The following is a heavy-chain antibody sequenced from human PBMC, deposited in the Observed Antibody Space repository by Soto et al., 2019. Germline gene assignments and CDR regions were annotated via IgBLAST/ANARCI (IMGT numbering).Heavy chain of an antibody. CDR1: GFTFSSYA. V-gene: IGHV3-30*03. Sequence: PGGSLRLSCAASGFTFSSYAMSWVRQTPGKGLEWVALILHDGSNKYYSDSVKGRFTISRDNSKNTLYLEVNSLRGEDTAVYYCARDRDVWSGYYPEAPYYYD. CDR3: ARDRDVWSGYYPEAPYYYD. J-gene: IGHJ6*03. CDR2: ILHDGSNK. D-gene: IGHD3-3*01.